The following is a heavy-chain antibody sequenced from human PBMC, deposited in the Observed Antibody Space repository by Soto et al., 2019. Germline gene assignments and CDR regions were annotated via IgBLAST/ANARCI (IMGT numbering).Heavy chain of an antibody. CDR2: IATYNNNK. CDR3: ARVVRGVVNWFDP. D-gene: IGHD3-10*01. J-gene: IGHJ5*02. CDR1: GDTFANFG. Sequence: HLVQSGPEVKRPGASITVSCKTSGDTFANFGLSWVRQAPGQGLEWMGWIATYNNNKNYAQKFQRRLTLNTDTSTSTAYMELESLGYDDTAVYYCARVVRGVVNWFDPWGQGTLVTVSS. V-gene: IGHV1-18*01.